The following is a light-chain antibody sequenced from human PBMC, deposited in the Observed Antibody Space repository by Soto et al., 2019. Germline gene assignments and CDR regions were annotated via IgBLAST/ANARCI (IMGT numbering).Light chain of an antibody. J-gene: IGKJ4*01. CDR2: DSS. V-gene: IGKV3-20*01. CDR1: HTINNY. CDR3: QQYVDSPET. Sequence: EIVLTQSPGTLSLSPGERATLSCRASHTINNYVAWYQQKPGQAPRVLIYDSSIRATGVPDRFSGSGSVTDFTLTISSLEPEDFAVYYCQQYVDSPETFGGGTKVEIK.